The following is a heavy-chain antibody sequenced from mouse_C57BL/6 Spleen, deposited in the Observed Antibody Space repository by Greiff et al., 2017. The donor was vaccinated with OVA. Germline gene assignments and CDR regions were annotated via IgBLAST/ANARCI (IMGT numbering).Heavy chain of an antibody. CDR3: ARSPSLRVVGHTFDY. CDR1: GYTFTSYW. Sequence: QVQLQQPGAELVKPGASVKLSCKASGYTFTSYWMHWVKQRPGQGLEWIGMFHPNSGSTNYNEKFKSKATLTVDKSSSTAYMQLSSLTSEDSAVYYCARSPSLRVVGHTFDYWGQGTTLTVSS. D-gene: IGHD2-12*01. J-gene: IGHJ2*01. V-gene: IGHV1-64*01. CDR2: FHPNSGST.